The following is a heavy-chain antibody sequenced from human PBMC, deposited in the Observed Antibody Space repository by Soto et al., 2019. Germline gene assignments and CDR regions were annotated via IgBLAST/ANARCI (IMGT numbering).Heavy chain of an antibody. Sequence: GASVKVSCKASGYTFTSYGISWVRQAPGQGLEWMGGIIPIFGTANYAQKFQGRVTITADESTSTAYMELSSLRSEDTAVYYCARDPTYSSGWYWFDPWGQGTLVTVSS. CDR3: ARDPTYSSGWYWFDP. CDR1: GYTFTSYG. CDR2: IIPIFGTA. J-gene: IGHJ5*02. D-gene: IGHD6-19*01. V-gene: IGHV1-69*13.